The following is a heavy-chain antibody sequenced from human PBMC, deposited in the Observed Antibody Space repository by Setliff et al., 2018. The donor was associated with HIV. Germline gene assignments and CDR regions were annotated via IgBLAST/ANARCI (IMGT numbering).Heavy chain of an antibody. V-gene: IGHV3-48*03. CDR1: GFTFSSYE. CDR2: ISSSGGTT. CDR3: AKTFYYDSSGNHNFEY. J-gene: IGHJ4*02. D-gene: IGHD3-22*01. Sequence: GSLRLSCAASGFTFSSYEMNWVRQAPGKGLEWVSYISSSGGTTYYADSVKGRFTISRDNSKNTVYLQMNSLRAGDTAVYYCAKTFYYDSSGNHNFEYWGQGTLVTVSS.